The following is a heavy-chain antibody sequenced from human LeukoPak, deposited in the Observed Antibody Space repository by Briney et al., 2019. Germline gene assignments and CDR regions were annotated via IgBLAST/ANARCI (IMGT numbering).Heavy chain of an antibody. CDR3: ARGSTMVRGVTTAYYYYYYMDV. Sequence: SETLSLTCAVYGGSFSGYYWSWIRQPAGKGLEWIRRIYTSGSTNYNPSRKSRVTLSVNTSKPQFSLQLRSLTAADTAVYYCARGSTMVRGVTTAYYYYYYMDVWGKGTTVTISS. J-gene: IGHJ6*03. CDR1: GGSFSGYY. V-gene: IGHV4-59*10. CDR2: IYTSGST. D-gene: IGHD3-10*01.